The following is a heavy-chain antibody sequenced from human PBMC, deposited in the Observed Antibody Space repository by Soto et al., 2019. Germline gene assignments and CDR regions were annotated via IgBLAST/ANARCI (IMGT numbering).Heavy chain of an antibody. V-gene: IGHV4-34*01. Sequence: PSETLSLTCAIYGGSFSAYYWSWIRQPPGKGLEWIGEINYSGSANYNPSLKSRVTIAVDTSRNQFSLKLTSVTAADTAVYYCACPRRESRYFDYWGQGSLVTVSS. J-gene: IGHJ4*02. CDR3: ACPRRESRYFDY. CDR1: GGSFSAYY. CDR2: INYSGSA.